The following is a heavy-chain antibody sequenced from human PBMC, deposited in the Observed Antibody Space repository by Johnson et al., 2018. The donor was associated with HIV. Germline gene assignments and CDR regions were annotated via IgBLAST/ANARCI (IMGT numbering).Heavy chain of an antibody. V-gene: IGHV3-11*04. CDR2: ISSSGSTI. Sequence: VQLVESGGGVVQPGRSLRLSCVGSGFTFSDYYMSWIRQAPGKGLEWVSYISSSGSTIYYADSVKGRFTISRDNAKNSLYLQMNSLRAEDTAVYYCARAHYGSGSLDIWGQGTMVTVSS. CDR1: GFTFSDYY. J-gene: IGHJ3*02. D-gene: IGHD3-10*01. CDR3: ARAHYGSGSLDI.